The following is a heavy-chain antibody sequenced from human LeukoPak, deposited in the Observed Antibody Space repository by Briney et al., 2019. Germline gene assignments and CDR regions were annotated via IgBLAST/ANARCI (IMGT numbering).Heavy chain of an antibody. D-gene: IGHD4-17*01. CDR2: INQDGSAE. V-gene: IGHV3-7*01. J-gene: IGHJ4*02. CDR1: GFTFSTYS. CDR3: VRLFGGVTTFDY. Sequence: GGSLRLSCATSGFTFSTYSMSWVRQAPGKGLDWVASINQDGSAEYYVDSVRGRFTISRDNAKNSLYLQVNSLRVDDTAVYYCVRLFGGVTTFDYWGQGTLVTVSS.